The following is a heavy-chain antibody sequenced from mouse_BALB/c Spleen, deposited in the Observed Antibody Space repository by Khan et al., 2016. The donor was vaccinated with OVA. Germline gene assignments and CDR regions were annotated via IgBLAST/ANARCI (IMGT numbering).Heavy chain of an antibody. CDR3: TTAYYRYYFDY. D-gene: IGHD2-12*01. CDR1: GSTFTSYG. CDR2: IYPGNGYT. Sequence: EVQLQESGAELGRPGSSVKLSCKTSGSTFTSYGIKWVKQRPGQGLEWIGYIYPGNGYTEYNEKFQGKAILTSDTSSSTAYMQLRSLTSEDSAMYFCTTAYYRYYFDYWGQGTTRTVPS. J-gene: IGHJ2*01. V-gene: IGHV1S134*01.